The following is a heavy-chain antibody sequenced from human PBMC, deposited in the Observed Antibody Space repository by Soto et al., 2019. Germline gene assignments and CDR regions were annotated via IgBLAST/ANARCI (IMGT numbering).Heavy chain of an antibody. V-gene: IGHV3-30-3*01. Sequence: GGSLRLSCAASGFTFSSYAMHWVRQAPGKGLEWVAVISYDGSNKYYADSVKGRFTISRDNSKNTLYLQMNSLRAEDTAVYYCARDSSITMIVVVITYFDYWGQGTLVTVSS. CDR3: ARDSSITMIVVVITYFDY. J-gene: IGHJ4*02. CDR2: ISYDGSNK. CDR1: GFTFSSYA. D-gene: IGHD3-22*01.